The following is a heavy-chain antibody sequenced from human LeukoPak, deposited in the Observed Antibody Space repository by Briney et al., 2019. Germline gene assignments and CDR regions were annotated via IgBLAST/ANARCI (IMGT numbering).Heavy chain of an antibody. CDR3: AKDLSQQLVPFYGMDV. D-gene: IGHD6-13*01. Sequence: PGGSLRLSCAASGFTFSSYAMSWVRQAPGKGLEWVSAISGSGGSTYYADSVKGRFTISRDNSKNTLYLQMNSLRAEDTAVYYCAKDLSQQLVPFYGMDVWGQGTTVTVSS. V-gene: IGHV3-23*01. CDR1: GFTFSSYA. J-gene: IGHJ6*02. CDR2: ISGSGGST.